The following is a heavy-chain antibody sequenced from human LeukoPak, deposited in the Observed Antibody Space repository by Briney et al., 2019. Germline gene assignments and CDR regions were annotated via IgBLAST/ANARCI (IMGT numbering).Heavy chain of an antibody. CDR2: ISYDGSNK. D-gene: IGHD5-18*01. J-gene: IGHJ4*02. V-gene: IGHV3-30*04. CDR3: ARDRGGYSYGCDY. CDR1: GFTFSSYA. Sequence: GGSLRLSCAASGFTFSSYAMHWVRQAPGKGLEWVAVISYDGSNKYYADSVKGRFTISRDNSQNTLYLQMNSLRAEDTAVYYCARDRGGYSYGCDYWGQGTLVTVSS.